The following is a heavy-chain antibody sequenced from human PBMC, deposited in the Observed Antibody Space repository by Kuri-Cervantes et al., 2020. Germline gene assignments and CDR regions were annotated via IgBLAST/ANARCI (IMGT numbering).Heavy chain of an antibody. CDR3: ARDLTTWAAEPPLYYYGMDV. CDR2: IIPILGIA. CDR1: GGTFSSYT. D-gene: IGHD6-13*01. Sequence: SVKVSCKASGGTFSSYTISWVRQAPGQGLEWMGRIIPILGIANYAQKFQGRVTITADESTSTAYMELSSLRSEDTAVYYCARDLTTWAAEPPLYYYGMDVWGQGTTVTVSS. J-gene: IGHJ6*02. V-gene: IGHV1-69*04.